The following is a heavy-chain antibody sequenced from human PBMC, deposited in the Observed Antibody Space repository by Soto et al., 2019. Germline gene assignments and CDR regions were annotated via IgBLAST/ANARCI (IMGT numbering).Heavy chain of an antibody. CDR3: ARVRHNELWRGYYSYYYYYMDV. V-gene: IGHV4-59*01. D-gene: IGHD3-3*01. Sequence: SETLSLTCTVSGGSISSYYWSWIRQPPGKGLEWIGYIYYSGSTNYNPSLKSRFTISVDTSKNQFSLKLSSVTAADTAVYYCARVRHNELWRGYYSYYYYYMDVWGKGTTVTVSS. J-gene: IGHJ6*03. CDR1: GGSISSYY. CDR2: IYYSGST.